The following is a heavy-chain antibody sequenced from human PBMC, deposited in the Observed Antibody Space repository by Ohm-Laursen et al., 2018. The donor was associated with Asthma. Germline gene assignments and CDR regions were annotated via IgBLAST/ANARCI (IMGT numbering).Heavy chain of an antibody. CDR1: GGSISSGGYS. Sequence: TLSLTCAVSGGSISSGGYSWSWIRQPPGKGLEWIGYIYHSGSTYYNPSLKSRATISLDRPKDQFSLKLTSVTAADTAVYYCASQPRYFYGLDVWGQGTTVAVSS. CDR3: ASQPRYFYGLDV. CDR2: IYHSGST. J-gene: IGHJ6*02. V-gene: IGHV4-30-2*01.